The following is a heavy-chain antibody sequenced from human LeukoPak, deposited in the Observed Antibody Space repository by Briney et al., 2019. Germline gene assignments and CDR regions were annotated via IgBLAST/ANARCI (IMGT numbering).Heavy chain of an antibody. Sequence: SETLSLTCAVYGGSFSGYYWGWIRQPPGKGLEWIGSIYYSGSTYYNPSLKSRVTISVDTSKNQFSLKLSSVTAADTAVYYCARPYYDFWSGYYQGWFDPWGQGTLVTVSS. D-gene: IGHD3-3*01. CDR3: ARPYYDFWSGYYQGWFDP. CDR2: IYYSGST. CDR1: GGSFSGYY. V-gene: IGHV4-39*01. J-gene: IGHJ5*02.